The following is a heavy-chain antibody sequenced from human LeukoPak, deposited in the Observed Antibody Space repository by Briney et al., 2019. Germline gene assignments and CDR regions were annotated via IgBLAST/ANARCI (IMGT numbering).Heavy chain of an antibody. V-gene: IGHV4-38-2*02. D-gene: IGHD4-17*01. CDR3: ARFYYGDFNFDY. CDR2: IYHSGST. CDR1: GYSISSGYY. Sequence: KTSETLSLTCSVSGYSISSGYYWGWIRQPPGKGLEWIGSIYHSGSTYHNPSLKSRVTISVNTSNNQFSLRLSSVTAADTAVYFCARFYYGDFNFDYWGQGTLVTVSS. J-gene: IGHJ4*02.